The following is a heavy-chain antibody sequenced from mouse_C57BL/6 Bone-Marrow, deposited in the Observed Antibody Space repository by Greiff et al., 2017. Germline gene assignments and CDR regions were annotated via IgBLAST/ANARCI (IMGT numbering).Heavy chain of an antibody. CDR1: GYAFTNYL. V-gene: IGHV1-54*01. CDR3: ANTAQATYYFDY. CDR2: INPGSGGT. J-gene: IGHJ2*01. D-gene: IGHD3-2*02. Sequence: QVQLQQSGAELVRPGTSVKVSCKASGYAFTNYLIEWVKQRPGQGLEWIGVINPGSGGTNYNEKFKGKATLTADKSSSTAYMQLSSLTSEDSAVYFCANTAQATYYFDYWGQGTTLTVSS.